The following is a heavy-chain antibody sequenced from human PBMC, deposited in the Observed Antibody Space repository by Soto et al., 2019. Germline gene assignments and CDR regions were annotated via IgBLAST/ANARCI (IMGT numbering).Heavy chain of an antibody. V-gene: IGHV3-23*01. D-gene: IGHD5-18*01. Sequence: GGSLRLSCAASGFTFSSYAMSWVRQAPGKGLEWVSAISGSGISTYYADSVKGRFTISRDNSKNTLYLQMNSLRAEDTAVYYCAKGSTAMTYFDYWGQGTLVTVSS. CDR2: ISGSGIST. CDR3: AKGSTAMTYFDY. CDR1: GFTFSSYA. J-gene: IGHJ4*02.